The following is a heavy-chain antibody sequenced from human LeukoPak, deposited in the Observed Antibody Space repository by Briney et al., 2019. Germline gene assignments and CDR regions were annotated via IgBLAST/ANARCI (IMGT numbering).Heavy chain of an antibody. CDR1: GGSISNYY. Sequence: PSETLSLTCTVSGGSISNYYWSWIRQPAGKGLEWIGRIYTSGSTNYNPPLKSRVTMSVDTSKNQFSLKLSSVTAADTAVYYCAKGIAAAGLLYYYYYYMDVWGKGTTVTVSS. CDR2: IYTSGST. D-gene: IGHD6-13*01. V-gene: IGHV4-4*07. CDR3: AKGIAAAGLLYYYYYYMDV. J-gene: IGHJ6*03.